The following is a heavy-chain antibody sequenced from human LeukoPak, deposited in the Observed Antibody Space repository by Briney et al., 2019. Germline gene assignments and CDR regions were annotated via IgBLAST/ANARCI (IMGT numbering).Heavy chain of an antibody. CDR2: ISSNGGST. D-gene: IGHD5-12*01. V-gene: IGHV3-64D*06. CDR3: VKALDKWLRFLPGY. J-gene: IGHJ4*02. CDR1: GFTFSSYA. Sequence: PGGSLRLSCSASGFTFSSYAMHWVRQAPGKGLEYVSAISSNGGSTYYADSVKGRFTISRDNSKNTLYLQMSSLRAEDTAVYYCVKALDKWLRFLPGYWGQGTLVTVSS.